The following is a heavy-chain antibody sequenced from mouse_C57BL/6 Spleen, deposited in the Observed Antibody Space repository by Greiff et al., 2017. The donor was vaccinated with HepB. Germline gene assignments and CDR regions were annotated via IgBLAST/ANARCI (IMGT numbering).Heavy chain of an antibody. CDR3: ARDKYGTRAMDY. CDR1: GFTFSDFY. CDR2: SRNKANDYTT. V-gene: IGHV7-1*01. D-gene: IGHD2-1*01. J-gene: IGHJ4*01. Sequence: DVKLVESGGGLVQSGRSLRLSCATSGFTFSDFYMEWVRQAPGKGLEWIAASRNKANDYTTEYSASVKGRFIVSRDTSQSILYLQMNALRAEDTAIYYCARDKYGTRAMDYWGQGTSVTVSS.